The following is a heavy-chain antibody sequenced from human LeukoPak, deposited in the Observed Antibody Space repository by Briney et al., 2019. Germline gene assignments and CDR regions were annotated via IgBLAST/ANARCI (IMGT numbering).Heavy chain of an antibody. J-gene: IGHJ4*02. CDR1: GDSISRSTYY. V-gene: IGHV4-39*02. CDR3: ARSSGTGIFSY. Sequence: SETLSLTCTVSGDSISRSTYYWAWIRQPPGKGLEWIGSVYYGRSPYYNPSLESRATISVDTSKNHFSLKMSSVTAADTAVYYCARSSGTGIFSYWGQGTLVTVSS. D-gene: IGHD6-25*01. CDR2: VYYGRSP.